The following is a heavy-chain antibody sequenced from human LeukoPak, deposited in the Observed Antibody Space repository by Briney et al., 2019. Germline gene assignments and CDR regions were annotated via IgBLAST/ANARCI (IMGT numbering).Heavy chain of an antibody. D-gene: IGHD2-15*01. V-gene: IGHV3-23*01. J-gene: IGHJ4*02. CDR3: ARVKRDCSGGSCYSYDY. Sequence: PGGSLRLSCAASGFTFSSYAMNWVRQAPGKGLEWVAGISGGGDSTYSADSVKGRFTISRDNSKNTLYLQMNSLRAEDTAVYYCARVKRDCSGGSCYSYDYWGQGTLVTVSS. CDR2: ISGGGDST. CDR1: GFTFSSYA.